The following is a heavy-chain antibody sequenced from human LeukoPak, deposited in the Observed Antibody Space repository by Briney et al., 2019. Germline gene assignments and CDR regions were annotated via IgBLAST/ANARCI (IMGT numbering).Heavy chain of an antibody. V-gene: IGHV4-59*01. CDR1: GDSSSSYY. CDR2: IYNSGTT. CDR3: ARVAYYYEGWFDP. D-gene: IGHD3-22*01. Sequence: SETLSLTCTVSGDSSSSYYWSWIRQPPGKGLEWIGYIYNSGTTNYNPSLTSRVTISKDTSKNQFSLKLTSVTAADTAVYYCARVAYYYEGWFDPWGQGTLVTVSS. J-gene: IGHJ5*02.